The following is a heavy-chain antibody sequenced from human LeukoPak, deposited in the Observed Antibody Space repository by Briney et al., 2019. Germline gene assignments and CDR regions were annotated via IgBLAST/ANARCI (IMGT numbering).Heavy chain of an antibody. V-gene: IGHV3-23*01. Sequence: GGTLRLSCAASGFTFSSYGMSWVRQAPGKGLEWVSAISGSGGSTYYADSVKGRFTISRDNSKNTLYLQMNSLRAEDTAVYYCVKDGYNYFYFDYWGQGTLVTVSS. CDR2: ISGSGGST. CDR1: GFTFSSYG. J-gene: IGHJ4*02. D-gene: IGHD5-24*01. CDR3: VKDGYNYFYFDY.